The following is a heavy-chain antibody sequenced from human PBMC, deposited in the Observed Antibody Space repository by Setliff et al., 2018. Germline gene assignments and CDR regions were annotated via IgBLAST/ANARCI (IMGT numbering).Heavy chain of an antibody. CDR3: ARVGEYRFLEWFMNYYYNYMDA. CDR1: GFTFSSYW. J-gene: IGHJ6*03. CDR2: INQDGSEK. V-gene: IGHV3-7*01. D-gene: IGHD3-3*01. Sequence: GGSLRLSCAASGFTFSSYWMSWVRQAPGKGLEWVANINQDGSEKYYADSVKGRFTISRDNAKNTVYLQMNSLRAEDTAVYYCARVGEYRFLEWFMNYYYNYMDAWGKGTTVTVSS.